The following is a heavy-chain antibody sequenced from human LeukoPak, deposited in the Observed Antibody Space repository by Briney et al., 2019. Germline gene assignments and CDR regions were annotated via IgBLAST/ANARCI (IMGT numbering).Heavy chain of an antibody. CDR3: TSGTLSYYYMDV. D-gene: IGHD2/OR15-2a*01. V-gene: IGHV4-34*01. Sequence: SETLSLTCAVYGGSFSGNYWSWIRQPPGKGLEWIGEINHSGSTNYNPSLKSRVTISVDTSKNQFSLKLSSVTAADTAVYYCTSGTLSYYYMDVWGKGTTVTISS. J-gene: IGHJ6*03. CDR2: INHSGST. CDR1: GGSFSGNY.